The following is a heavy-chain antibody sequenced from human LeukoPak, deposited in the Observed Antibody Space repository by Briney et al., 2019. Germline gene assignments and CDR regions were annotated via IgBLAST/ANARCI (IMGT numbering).Heavy chain of an antibody. CDR2: IGGDGI. D-gene: IGHD6-13*01. CDR1: GFTLSNYA. Sequence: GGSLRLSCAASGFTLSNYAMSWVRQAPGKGLEWVSGIGGDGIFYAESVRGRFTISRDNSKNTLYLQMNGLRGDDTALYYCAKELAAAGNPAYDYWGQVILVTVCS. V-gene: IGHV3-23*01. J-gene: IGHJ4*01. CDR3: AKELAAAGNPAYDY.